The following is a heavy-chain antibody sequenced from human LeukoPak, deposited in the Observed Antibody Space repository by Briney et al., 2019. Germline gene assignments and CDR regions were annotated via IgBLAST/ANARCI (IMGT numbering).Heavy chain of an antibody. D-gene: IGHD1-1*01. Sequence: SETLSLTCTVSGGSISGYYWSWIRQPPGKELEWIGHISSSGSTNFNPSLKSRVTISVDTSKNQFSLKLSSVTAADTAVYYCARHDGILHVGRWKIWFDPWGQGTLVTVSS. CDR3: ARHDGILHVGRWKIWFDP. CDR1: GGSISGYY. CDR2: ISSSGST. J-gene: IGHJ5*02. V-gene: IGHV4-59*08.